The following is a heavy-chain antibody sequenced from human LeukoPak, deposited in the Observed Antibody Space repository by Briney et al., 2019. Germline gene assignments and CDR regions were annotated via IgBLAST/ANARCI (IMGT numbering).Heavy chain of an antibody. J-gene: IGHJ6*04. CDR3: ARTHQNCSSTSCYLYYYYYGMDV. CDR2: MIPIFGIA. Sequence: SVKVSCKASGGTFSGYAISWVRQAPGPGLKCMGGMIPIFGIANYAQKFQGRVTIAADESTSTAYMELSSLRSEDTAVYYGARTHQNCSSTSCYLYYYYYGMDVWGKGTTVTVSS. D-gene: IGHD2-2*01. CDR1: GGTFSGYA. V-gene: IGHV1-69*13.